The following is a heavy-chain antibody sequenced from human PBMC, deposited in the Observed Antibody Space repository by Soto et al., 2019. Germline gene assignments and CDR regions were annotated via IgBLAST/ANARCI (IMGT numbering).Heavy chain of an antibody. CDR2: IYYSGST. V-gene: IGHV4-30-4*01. CDR3: ARGTHDSSGYYPYFDY. Sequence: NPSETLSLTCTVSGGSISSGHYYWRWIRQPPGKGLEWIGYIYYSGSTYYNPSLNSRVTISVDTSKNQFSLKLSSVTAADTAVYYCARGTHDSSGYYPYFDYWGQG. D-gene: IGHD3-22*01. CDR1: GGSISSGHYY. J-gene: IGHJ4*02.